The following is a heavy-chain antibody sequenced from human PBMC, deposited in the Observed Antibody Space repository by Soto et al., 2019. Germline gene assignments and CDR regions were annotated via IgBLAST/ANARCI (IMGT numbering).Heavy chain of an antibody. CDR1: GYSFTSYW. CDR3: ARLLLSRSGYPFGYYYYYYMDV. CDR2: IYPGDSDT. Sequence: GESLKISCKGSGYSFTSYWIGWVRQMPGKGLEWMGIIYPGDSDTRYSPSFQGQVTYSAGKSISTAYLQWSRLKASDTAMYYCARLLLSRSGYPFGYYYYYYMDVWGKGTTVTVSS. J-gene: IGHJ6*03. D-gene: IGHD3-3*01. V-gene: IGHV5-51*01.